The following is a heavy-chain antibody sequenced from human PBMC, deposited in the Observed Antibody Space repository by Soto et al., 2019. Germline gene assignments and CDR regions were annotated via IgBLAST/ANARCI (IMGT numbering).Heavy chain of an antibody. V-gene: IGHV3-48*01. CDR1: GFTFRSYS. Sequence: EVQLVESGGGLVQPGGSLRLSCTTSGFTFRSYSMNWDRQAPGKGLEWVSYSRRDDGTAYYADSVKGRFTISRDTAKNSLQLHMNSRGVEDTAVYYCARAPHTLDCWGQRLLVNVSA. CDR2: SRRDDGTA. CDR3: ARAPHTLDC. J-gene: IGHJ4*02.